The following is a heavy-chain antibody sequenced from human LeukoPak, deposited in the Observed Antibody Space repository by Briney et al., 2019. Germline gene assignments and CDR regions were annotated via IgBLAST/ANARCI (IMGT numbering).Heavy chain of an antibody. J-gene: IGHJ4*02. V-gene: IGHV3-23*01. D-gene: IGHD5-12*01. CDR3: AKDSGEYTSFGFDY. CDR2: ISGSGGST. CDR1: GFTFSSYA. Sequence: QSGGSLRLSCAASGFTFSSYAMSWVRQAPGKGLEWVSAISGSGGSTYYADSVKGRFTISRDNSKNTLYLQMNSLRAEDTAVYYCAKDSGEYTSFGFDYWGQGTLVTVSS.